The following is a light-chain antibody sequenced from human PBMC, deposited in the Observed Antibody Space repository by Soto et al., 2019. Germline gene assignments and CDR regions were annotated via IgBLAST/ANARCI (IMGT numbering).Light chain of an antibody. V-gene: IGLV2-11*01. CDR2: DVT. Sequence: QSALTQPRSVSGSPGQSVTISCTGTSSDVGGYNFVSWYQQHPGKAPKFMIYDVTKRPSGVPDRFSGSTSGNTASLTISGLQAEDEPDYYCCPHVGSYTSYVFGTGTKLTVL. J-gene: IGLJ1*01. CDR3: CPHVGSYTSYV. CDR1: SSDVGGYNF.